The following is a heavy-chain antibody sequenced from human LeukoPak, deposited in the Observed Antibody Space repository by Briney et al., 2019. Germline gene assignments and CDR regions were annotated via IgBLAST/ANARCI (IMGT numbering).Heavy chain of an antibody. Sequence: GGSLRLSCAASGFTFSSYAMSWVRQAPGKGLEWVSAISGSCGSTYYADSVKGRFTISRDNSKNTVYLQMNSLRAEDTAVYYCARESSGWLQLFDYWGQGTLVTVSS. CDR2: ISGSCGST. CDR3: ARESSGWLQLFDY. V-gene: IGHV3-23*01. J-gene: IGHJ4*02. CDR1: GFTFSSYA. D-gene: IGHD5-24*01.